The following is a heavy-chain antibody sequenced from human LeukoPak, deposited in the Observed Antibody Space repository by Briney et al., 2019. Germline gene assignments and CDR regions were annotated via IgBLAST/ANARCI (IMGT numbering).Heavy chain of an antibody. CDR3: AKDGTGCGRDCYSDY. D-gene: IGHD2-21*02. CDR1: GFTLDAYG. CDR2: LSSNSANT. J-gene: IGHJ4*02. V-gene: IGHV3-23*01. Sequence: GGSLRLSCAASGFTLDAYGMSWVRQAPGKGLEWVSSLSSNSANTYYADSVKGRFTISRDNSENTLYLQMNSLRAEDTAVYYCAKDGTGCGRDCYSDYWGQGTLVTVSS.